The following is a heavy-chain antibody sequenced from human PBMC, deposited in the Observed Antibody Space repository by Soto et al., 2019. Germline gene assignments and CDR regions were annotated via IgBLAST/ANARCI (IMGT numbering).Heavy chain of an antibody. CDR2: IIPILGIA. CDR1: GGTFSSYT. V-gene: IGHV1-69*02. D-gene: IGHD6-6*01. Sequence: ASVKVSCKASGGTFSSYTISWVRQAPGQGLEWMGRIIPILGIANYAQKFQGRVTITADKSTSTAYMELSSLRSEDTAVYYCARALMGSSEVYYMDVWGKGTTVTVSS. J-gene: IGHJ6*03. CDR3: ARALMGSSEVYYMDV.